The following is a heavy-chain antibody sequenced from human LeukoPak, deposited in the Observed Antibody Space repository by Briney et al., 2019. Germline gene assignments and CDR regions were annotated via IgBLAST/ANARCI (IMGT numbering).Heavy chain of an antibody. Sequence: HPGGSLRLSCAASGFTFSSYAMSWVRQAPGKGLEWVSAISGSGGSTYYADSVKGRFTISRDNSKNTLYLQMNSLRAEDTAVYYCAKVGLAGATYYYYYGMDVWGQGTTVTVS. D-gene: IGHD1-26*01. V-gene: IGHV3-23*01. J-gene: IGHJ6*02. CDR3: AKVGLAGATYYYYYGMDV. CDR1: GFTFSSYA. CDR2: ISGSGGST.